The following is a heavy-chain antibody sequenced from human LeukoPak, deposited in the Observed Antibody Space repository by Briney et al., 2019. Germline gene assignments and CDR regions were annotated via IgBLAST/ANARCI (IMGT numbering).Heavy chain of an antibody. V-gene: IGHV3-23*01. CDR3: AKGSGGVLRYFDWLLAEGFFDY. J-gene: IGHJ4*02. D-gene: IGHD3-9*01. Sequence: RPGGSLRLSCAASGFTFSSYAMSWVRQAPGKGLEWVSAISGSGGSTYYADSVKGRFTISRDNSKNTLYLQMNSLRAEDTAVYYCAKGSGGVLRYFDWLLAEGFFDYWGQGTLVTVSS. CDR2: ISGSGGST. CDR1: GFTFSSYA.